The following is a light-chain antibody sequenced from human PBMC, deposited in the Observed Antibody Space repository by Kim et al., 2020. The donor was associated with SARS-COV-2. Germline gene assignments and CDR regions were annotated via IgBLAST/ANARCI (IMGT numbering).Light chain of an antibody. CDR3: SSYAGSNNLV. CDR1: SSDVGGYND. Sequence: GQSVSISCTGTSSDVGGYNDVSWYQQNPGTAPKLMIYAVSERPSGVPDRFSGSKSGNTASLTVSGLQAEDEADYYCSSYAGSNNLVFGGGTKLTVL. CDR2: AVS. J-gene: IGLJ3*02. V-gene: IGLV2-8*01.